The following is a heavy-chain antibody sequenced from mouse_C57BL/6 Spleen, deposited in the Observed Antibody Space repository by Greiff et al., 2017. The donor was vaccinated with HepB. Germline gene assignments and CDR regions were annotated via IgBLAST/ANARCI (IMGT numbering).Heavy chain of an antibody. D-gene: IGHD1-1*01. V-gene: IGHV1-82*01. CDR1: GYAFSSSW. Sequence: QVQLQQSGPELVKPGASVKISCKASGYAFSSSWMNWVKQRPGKGLEWIGRIYPGDGDTNYNGKFKGKATLTADKSSSTAYMQLSSLTSEDSAVYFWARWRSSITNAMDYWGQGTSVTVSS. CDR3: ARWRSSITNAMDY. CDR2: IYPGDGDT. J-gene: IGHJ4*01.